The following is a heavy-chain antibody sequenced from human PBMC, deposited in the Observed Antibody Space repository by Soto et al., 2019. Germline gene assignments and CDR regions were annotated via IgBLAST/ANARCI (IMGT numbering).Heavy chain of an antibody. Sequence: KPSETLSLTCAVSGYSISLGYYWGWIRQPPGKGLEWIGSIYHSGNTYYNPSLKSRVTISRDTSASTAYMELTSLRSEDTAVYYCARDTGDGTFDFWGQGTLVTVSS. CDR1: GYSISLGYY. D-gene: IGHD7-27*01. J-gene: IGHJ4*02. CDR3: ARDTGDGTFDF. V-gene: IGHV4-38-2*02. CDR2: IYHSGNT.